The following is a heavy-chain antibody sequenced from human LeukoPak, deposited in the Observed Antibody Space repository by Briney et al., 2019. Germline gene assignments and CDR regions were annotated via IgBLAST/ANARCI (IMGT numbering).Heavy chain of an antibody. Sequence: SETLSLTCAVYGGSFSGYYWSWIRQPPGKGLEWIGEINHSGSTNYNPSLKSRVTISVDTSKNQFSLKLSSVTAADTAVYYCARKSEWLPVYGMDVWGQGTTVTVSS. CDR1: GGSFSGYY. V-gene: IGHV4-34*01. J-gene: IGHJ6*02. CDR3: ARKSEWLPVYGMDV. D-gene: IGHD5-12*01. CDR2: INHSGST.